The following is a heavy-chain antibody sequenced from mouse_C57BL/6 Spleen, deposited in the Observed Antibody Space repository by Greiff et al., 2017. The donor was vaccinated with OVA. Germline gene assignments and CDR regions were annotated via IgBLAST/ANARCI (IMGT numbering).Heavy chain of an antibody. CDR1: GFSLTSYG. CDR2: IWSGGST. Sequence: QVQLQQSGPGLVQPSQSLSITCTASGFSLTSYGVHWVRQSPGKGLEWLGVIWSGGSTDDNAAFISSRSISKDNSKSQVFFKMNSLQADDTAIYYCARNWGIYYGNWFAYWGQGTLVTVSA. V-gene: IGHV2-2*01. D-gene: IGHD2-1*01. CDR3: ARNWGIYYGNWFAY. J-gene: IGHJ3*01.